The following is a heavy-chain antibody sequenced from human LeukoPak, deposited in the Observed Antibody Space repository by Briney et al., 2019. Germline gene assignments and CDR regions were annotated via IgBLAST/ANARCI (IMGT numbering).Heavy chain of an antibody. CDR3: ASARFIAAANDAFDI. J-gene: IGHJ3*02. V-gene: IGHV5-51*01. D-gene: IGHD6-13*01. Sequence: GESLKISCKGSGYSFPSYWIGWVRQMPGKGLEWMGIIYPGDSDTRYRPSFQGPVTISADKSISTAYLQWSSLKASDTAMYYCASARFIAAANDAFDIWGQGTTVTVSS. CDR1: GYSFPSYW. CDR2: IYPGDSDT.